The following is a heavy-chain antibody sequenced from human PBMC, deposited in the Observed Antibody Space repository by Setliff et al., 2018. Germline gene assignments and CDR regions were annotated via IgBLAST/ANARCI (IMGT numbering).Heavy chain of an antibody. Sequence: PSETLSLTCAVSSGSISYNNWWTWVRQPPGKGLEWIGEIYHTESTNYSPSLKSRVTISIDKSKNQFSLSLTSVTAADTAVYYCAKGDGGYPSDSWGQGILVTVSS. J-gene: IGHJ4*02. V-gene: IGHV4-4*02. CDR3: AKGDGGYPSDS. D-gene: IGHD2-15*01. CDR2: IYHTEST. CDR1: SGSISYNNW.